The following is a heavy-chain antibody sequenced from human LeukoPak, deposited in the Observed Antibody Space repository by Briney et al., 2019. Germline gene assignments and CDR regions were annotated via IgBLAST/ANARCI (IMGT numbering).Heavy chain of an antibody. CDR2: ISSSSSYI. V-gene: IGHV3-21*01. CDR3: ARDLDPWERFLEHLSAFDI. D-gene: IGHD3-3*01. Sequence: PGGSLRLSCAASGFTFSSYSMNWVRQAPGKGLEWVPSISSSSSYIYYADSVKGRFTISRDNAKNSLYLQMNSLRAEDTAVYYCARDLDPWERFLEHLSAFDIWGQGTMVTVSS. J-gene: IGHJ3*02. CDR1: GFTFSSYS.